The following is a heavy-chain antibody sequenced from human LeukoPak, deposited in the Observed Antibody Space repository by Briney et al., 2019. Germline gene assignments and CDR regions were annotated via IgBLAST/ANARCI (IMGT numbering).Heavy chain of an antibody. CDR1: GYSISSGYY. CDR2: IYHSGST. D-gene: IGHD5-12*01. Sequence: KTSETLSLTCSVSGYSISSGYYWGWVRQPPGKGLEWIGTIYHSGSTYHNPSLKSRVTISVDTSKKQFSLKLSSVTAADTAVYYCARPLDRYSGYYYWGQGTLVTVSS. V-gene: IGHV4-38-2*02. J-gene: IGHJ4*02. CDR3: ARPLDRYSGYYY.